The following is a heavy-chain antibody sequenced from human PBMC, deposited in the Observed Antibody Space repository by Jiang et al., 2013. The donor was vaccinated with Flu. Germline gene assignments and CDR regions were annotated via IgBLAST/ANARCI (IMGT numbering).Heavy chain of an antibody. CDR3: ARIRSCGGDCYYFDY. CDR1: GYTLTELS. CDR2: FDPEDGET. D-gene: IGHD2-21*02. Sequence: CGAEVKKPVASVKVSCKVSGYTLTELSMHWVRQAPGKGLEWMGGFDPEDGETIYAQKFRGRVTMTEDTSTDTAYMELSSLTSEDTAVYYCARIRSCGGDCYYFDYWGQGTLVTVSS. V-gene: IGHV1-24*01. J-gene: IGHJ4*02.